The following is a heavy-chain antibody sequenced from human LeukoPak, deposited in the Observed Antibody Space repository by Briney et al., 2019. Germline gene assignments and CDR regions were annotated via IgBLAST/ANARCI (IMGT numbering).Heavy chain of an antibody. CDR2: INPNSGGT. J-gene: IGHJ4*02. Sequence: ASVKVSCKASGYTFTGYYMHWVRQAPGQGLEWMGWINPNSGGTNYAQKFQGRVTMTRDTSISTAYMELSRLRSDDTAVYYCARNPLWSGYYFDYWGQGTLVTVSS. CDR3: ARNPLWSGYYFDY. V-gene: IGHV1-2*02. D-gene: IGHD3-3*01. CDR1: GYTFTGYY.